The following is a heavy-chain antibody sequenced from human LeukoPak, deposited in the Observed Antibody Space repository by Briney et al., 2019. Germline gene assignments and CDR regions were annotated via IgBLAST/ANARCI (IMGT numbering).Heavy chain of an antibody. CDR3: ARGESYDFWSGYHNWFDP. D-gene: IGHD3-3*01. CDR2: IYYSGST. Sequence: SSETLSLTCTVSGGSISSGGYYWSWIRQHPGKGLEWIGYIYYSGSTYYNPSLKSRVTISVDTSKTQFSLKLSSVTAADTAVYYCARGESYDFWSGYHNWFDPWGQGTLVTVSS. CDR1: GGSISSGGYY. J-gene: IGHJ5*02. V-gene: IGHV4-31*03.